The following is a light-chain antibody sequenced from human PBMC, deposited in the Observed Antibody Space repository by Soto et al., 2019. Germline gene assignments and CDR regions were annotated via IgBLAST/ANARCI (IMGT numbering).Light chain of an antibody. Sequence: QAVVTQPPSVSGAPGQTVTISCTGSSSNFGAGHAVHWYQQLPGTAPKLLIYSDFNRPSGVPARLSGSRSGTSASLAITGLQAEDEASYYCQAYDNTLRGWVFGGGTKLTVL. CDR2: SDF. J-gene: IGLJ3*02. CDR3: QAYDNTLRGWV. V-gene: IGLV1-40*01. CDR1: SSNFGAGHA.